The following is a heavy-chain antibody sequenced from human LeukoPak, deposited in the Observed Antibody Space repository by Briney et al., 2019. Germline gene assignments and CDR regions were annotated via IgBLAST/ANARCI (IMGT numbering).Heavy chain of an antibody. Sequence: PGGSLRLSCAASGLVFSSYTMGWVRHAPGKGLEWVSSSTPATDSTNYADSVQGRFTISRDNAKKTAYLQMNSLRVEDTAIYFCVGNQDFWSGYHAFEYWGQGILVTASS. CDR3: VGNQDFWSGYHAFEY. J-gene: IGHJ4*02. CDR2: STPATDST. D-gene: IGHD3-3*01. CDR1: GLVFSSYT. V-gene: IGHV3-11*06.